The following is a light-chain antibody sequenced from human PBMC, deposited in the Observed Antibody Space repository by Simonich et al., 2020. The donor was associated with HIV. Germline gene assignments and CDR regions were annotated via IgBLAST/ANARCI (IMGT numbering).Light chain of an antibody. Sequence: EILMTQSPATLSVSPGERATLSCRARQSVSGNLAWYQQKPGKVPRLLIYDSSTRATGSPARFSGSGSSTEFTLTIRSLQSEDFVLYYCQQYNNWPYTFGQGTKLEIK. CDR3: QQYNNWPYT. CDR2: DSS. J-gene: IGKJ2*01. CDR1: QSVSGN. V-gene: IGKV3-15*01.